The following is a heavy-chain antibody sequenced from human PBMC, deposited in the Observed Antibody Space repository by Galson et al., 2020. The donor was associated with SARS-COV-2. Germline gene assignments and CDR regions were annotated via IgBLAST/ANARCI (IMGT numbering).Heavy chain of an antibody. V-gene: IGHV3-30*18. CDR1: GFTFSSYG. CDR2: ISYDGSNK. D-gene: IGHD1-7*01. CDR3: AKDRDNWNWGGMDV. Sequence: GESLKISCAASGFTFSSYGMHWVRQAPGKGLEWVAVISYDGSNKYYADSVKGRFTISRDNSKNTLYLQMNSLRAEDTAVYYCAKDRDNWNWGGMDVWGQGTTVTVSS. J-gene: IGHJ6*02.